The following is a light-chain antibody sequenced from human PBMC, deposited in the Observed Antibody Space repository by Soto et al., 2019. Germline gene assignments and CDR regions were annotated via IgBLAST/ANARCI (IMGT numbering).Light chain of an antibody. CDR1: QSITNS. Sequence: DIQMTPSPSSLSASVGDRVTITCRASQSITNSLNWYQHKPGKAPTLVVSAASSLQSGVPSRFSGSGSGTDFTLTISRLQPEDFATYFCQQGHSMPFTFGPGTKVDIK. V-gene: IGKV1-39*01. J-gene: IGKJ3*01. CDR2: AAS. CDR3: QQGHSMPFT.